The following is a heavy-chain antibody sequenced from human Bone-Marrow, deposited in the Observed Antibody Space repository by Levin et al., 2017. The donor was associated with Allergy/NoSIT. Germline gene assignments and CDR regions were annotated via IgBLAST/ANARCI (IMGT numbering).Heavy chain of an antibody. V-gene: IGHV3-30*18. J-gene: IGHJ4*02. CDR3: AKDTYTCSGGSCYFFDY. D-gene: IGHD2-15*01. CDR1: GFTFRNYA. Sequence: GGSLRLSCAVSGFTFRNYAMHWVRQAPGRGLEWVAFISLDGNTQYYADSVKGRFTVSRDNSNNTLHLQTNSLRVEDTAIYYCAKDTYTCSGGSCYFFDYWGQGALVTVSS. CDR2: ISLDGNTQ.